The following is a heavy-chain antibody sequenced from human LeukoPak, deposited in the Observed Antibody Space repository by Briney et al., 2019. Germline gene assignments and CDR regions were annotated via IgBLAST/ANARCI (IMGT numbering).Heavy chain of an antibody. Sequence: SGGSLRLSCAASGLTFSSYSMSWVRQAPGKGLEWVSTISGSGAVTYNGDSVKGRVTISRDNSKNTLYLQMTRLRAEDTAVYFCAKDQHSTSLSYMDVWGDGTTVTVSS. CDR1: GLTFSSYS. CDR3: AKDQHSTSLSYMDV. CDR2: ISGSGAVT. D-gene: IGHD2-21*01. V-gene: IGHV3-23*01. J-gene: IGHJ6*03.